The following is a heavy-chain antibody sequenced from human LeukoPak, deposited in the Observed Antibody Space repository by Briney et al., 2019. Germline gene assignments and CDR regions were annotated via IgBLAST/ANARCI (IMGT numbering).Heavy chain of an antibody. J-gene: IGHJ4*02. Sequence: SVKVSCKASGGTFSSYAISWVRQAPGQGLEWMGRIIPILGIANYAQKFQGRVTITADKSTSTAYMELSSLRSEDMAVYYCARSLSPSNFDYWGQGTLVTVSS. CDR2: IIPILGIA. CDR1: GGTFSSYA. V-gene: IGHV1-69*04. CDR3: ARSLSPSNFDY.